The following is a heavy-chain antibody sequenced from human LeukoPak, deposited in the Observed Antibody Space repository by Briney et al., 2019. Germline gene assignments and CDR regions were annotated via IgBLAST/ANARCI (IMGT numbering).Heavy chain of an antibody. CDR1: GFTLSNYA. Sequence: GGSLRLSCAASGFTLSNYAMSWVRQAPGKGLEWVSSITGSGGRTYYADSVKGRFTVSRDNSKNTLYLQMNSLRAEDTAVYYCANSRVWFGELFDYWGQGTLVTVSS. J-gene: IGHJ4*02. CDR3: ANSRVWFGELFDY. D-gene: IGHD3-10*01. V-gene: IGHV3-23*01. CDR2: ITGSGGRT.